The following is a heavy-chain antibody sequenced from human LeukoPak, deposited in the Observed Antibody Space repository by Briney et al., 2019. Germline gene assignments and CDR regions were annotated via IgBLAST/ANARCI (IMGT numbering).Heavy chain of an antibody. V-gene: IGHV3-23*01. D-gene: IGHD6-6*01. Sequence: PGGSLRLSCAASGFTFSSYAMSWVRQAPGKGLEWVSAISGSGGSTYYADSVKGRSTISRDNSKNTLYLQMNSLRAEDTAVYYCAKAGNSSSSPLFLDWGQGTLVTVSS. J-gene: IGHJ4*02. CDR2: ISGSGGST. CDR3: AKAGNSSSSPLFLD. CDR1: GFTFSSYA.